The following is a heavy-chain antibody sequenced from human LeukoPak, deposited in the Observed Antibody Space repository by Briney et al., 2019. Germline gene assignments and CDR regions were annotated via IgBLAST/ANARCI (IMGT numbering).Heavy chain of an antibody. CDR2: IRSKVYGGTT. CDR3: TRHRFSGGSCYNY. V-gene: IGHV3-49*04. D-gene: IGHD2-15*01. Sequence: GGSLRLSCTASGFTFGDYAMSWVRQAPGKGLEWVGFIRSKVYGGTTEYAASVKGRFTISRDDSKSTAYLQMNSLKTEDTAVYYCTRHRFSGGSCYNYWGQGTLVTVSS. CDR1: GFTFGDYA. J-gene: IGHJ4*02.